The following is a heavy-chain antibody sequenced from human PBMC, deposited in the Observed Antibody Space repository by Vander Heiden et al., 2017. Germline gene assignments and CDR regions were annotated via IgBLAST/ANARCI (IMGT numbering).Heavy chain of an antibody. D-gene: IGHD1-7*01. CDR3: GRHGYNWNYRYYFDY. J-gene: IGHJ4*02. Sequence: QLQLQESGPGLVKPSETLSLPCHVSIDSSSSRGYYWGWIRQPPGKGLEWIGSVYYSGSTYYNPSLKSRVTISIDTSKNQFSLKLTSVTAADTAVYYCGRHGYNWNYRYYFDYWGQGTLVTVSS. CDR1: IDSSSSRGYY. CDR2: VYYSGST. V-gene: IGHV4-39*01.